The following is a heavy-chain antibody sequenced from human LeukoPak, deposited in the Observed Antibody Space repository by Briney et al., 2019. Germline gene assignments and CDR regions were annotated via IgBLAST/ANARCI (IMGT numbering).Heavy chain of an antibody. Sequence: SETLSLTCTVSGASISSYYWTWIRHPPGEGLEWIGYIYYSGSTNYNPSLKSRVTMSVDTSKNQFSLKLTSVTAADTAVYYCARDLADYYYGMDVWGQGTTVTVAS. D-gene: IGHD6-19*01. V-gene: IGHV4-59*01. CDR2: IYYSGST. CDR1: GASISSYY. J-gene: IGHJ6*02. CDR3: ARDLADYYYGMDV.